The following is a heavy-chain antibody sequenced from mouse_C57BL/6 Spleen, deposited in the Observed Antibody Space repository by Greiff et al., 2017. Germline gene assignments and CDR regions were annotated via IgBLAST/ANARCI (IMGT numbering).Heavy chain of an antibody. D-gene: IGHD1-1*01. CDR1: GYTFTSYW. J-gene: IGHJ2*01. Sequence: QVQLQQSGAELVMPGASVKLSCKASGYTFTSYWMHWVKQRPGQGLEWIGEIDPSDSYTNYNQKFKGKSTLTVDKSSSTAYMQLSSLTSEDSAVYYCASRGYYYGSSYYFDYWGQGTTLTVSS. CDR2: IDPSDSYT. V-gene: IGHV1-69*01. CDR3: ASRGYYYGSSYYFDY.